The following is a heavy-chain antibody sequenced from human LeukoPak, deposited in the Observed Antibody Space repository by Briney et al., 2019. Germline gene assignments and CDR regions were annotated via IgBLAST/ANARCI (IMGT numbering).Heavy chain of an antibody. CDR1: GFTFSDYY. J-gene: IGHJ4*02. V-gene: IGHV3-11*01. CDR3: AREIYDSGSYLSYYFDY. D-gene: IGHD1-26*01. Sequence: GGSLRLSCAASGFTFSDYYMSWIRQAPGKGLEWVSYISSSGSTIYYADSVKGRFTIYRDNAKNSLYLQMNSLRAEDTAVYYCAREIYDSGSYLSYYFDYWGQGTLVTVSS. CDR2: ISSSGSTI.